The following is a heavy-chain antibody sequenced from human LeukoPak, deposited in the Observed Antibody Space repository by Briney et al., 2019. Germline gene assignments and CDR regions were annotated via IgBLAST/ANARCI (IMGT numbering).Heavy chain of an antibody. CDR2: ITGSGRDT. D-gene: IGHD3-10*01. V-gene: IGHV3-23*01. J-gene: IGHJ4*02. Sequence: PGGSLRLSCVASGFNFDNYAMSWVRQVPGKGLEWVSAITGSGRDTYHAESVKGRFTISRDNSKNMLYLQMNSLRAEDMALYYCAKGSRDSRPYYFDFRGQGTLVTVSS. CDR1: GFNFDNYA. CDR3: AKGSRDSRPYYFDF.